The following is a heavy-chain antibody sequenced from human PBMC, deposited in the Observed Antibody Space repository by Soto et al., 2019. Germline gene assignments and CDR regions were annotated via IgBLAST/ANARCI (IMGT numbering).Heavy chain of an antibody. Sequence: ASVKVSCKASGYSFTGYYIHWVRQAPGQGLEWMGWINPNGGGTNYAQKLQGRVTLTRDTSISTAYMELSRLRYDDTAVYYCARAHPWAAQRHFDHWGQGTQVTVSS. CDR3: ARAHPWAAQRHFDH. J-gene: IGHJ4*02. V-gene: IGHV1-2*02. CDR1: GYSFTGYY. CDR2: INPNGGGT. D-gene: IGHD3-16*01.